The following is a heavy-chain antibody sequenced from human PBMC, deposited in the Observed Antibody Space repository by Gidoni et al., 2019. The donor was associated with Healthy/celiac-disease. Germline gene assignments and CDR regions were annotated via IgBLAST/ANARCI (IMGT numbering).Heavy chain of an antibody. D-gene: IGHD6-19*01. Sequence: EVQLLESGGGWVQPGGSLGLPCAASGLHFRRYAMSWVRQAPGKGLEWVSAISGSGGSTYYADSVKGRFTISRDNSKNTLYLQMNSLRAEDTAVYYCAKADDLAVAGFFDYWGQGTLVTVSS. CDR1: GLHFRRYA. CDR2: ISGSGGST. J-gene: IGHJ4*02. CDR3: AKADDLAVAGFFDY. V-gene: IGHV3-23*01.